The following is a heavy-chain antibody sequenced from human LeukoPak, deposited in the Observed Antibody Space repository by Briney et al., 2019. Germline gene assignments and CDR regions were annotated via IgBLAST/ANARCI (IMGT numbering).Heavy chain of an antibody. D-gene: IGHD6-6*01. CDR1: GGSISSGSYY. Sequence: PSETLSLTCTVSGGSISSGSYYWSWIRQPAGKGLEWIGRLYTSGSTNYNPSLKSRVTISVDTSKNQFSLKLRSVTAADTAVYYCARGGSSSSNFDCWGQGTLVTVSS. V-gene: IGHV4-61*02. J-gene: IGHJ4*02. CDR2: LYTSGST. CDR3: ARGGSSSSNFDC.